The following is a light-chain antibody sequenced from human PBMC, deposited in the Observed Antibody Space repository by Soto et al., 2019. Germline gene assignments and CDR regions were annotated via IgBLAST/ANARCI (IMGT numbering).Light chain of an antibody. Sequence: IQLTQSPSSLSASVGDRVTITCRASQGISNYLAWYQQKPGKTPSLLIYVATTLQSGVTSRFSGTGSETDFALTIISLQPEDFATYYCQQLKSYVTFGQGTRMEIK. V-gene: IGKV1-9*01. CDR2: VAT. J-gene: IGKJ5*01. CDR1: QGISNY. CDR3: QQLKSYVT.